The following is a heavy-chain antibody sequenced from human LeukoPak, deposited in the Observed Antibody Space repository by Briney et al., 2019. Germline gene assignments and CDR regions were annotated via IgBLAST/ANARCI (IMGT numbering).Heavy chain of an antibody. D-gene: IGHD4-17*01. J-gene: IGHJ4*02. CDR2: IYYSGST. CDR3: ARDRAVTRDFDY. Sequence: SETLSLTCTVSGGSISSGDYYWSWIRQPPGKGLEWIGYIYYSGSTHYNPSLKSRVTISVDTSKNQFSLRLSSVTAADTAVYYCARDRAVTRDFDYWGQGTLVTVSS. CDR1: GGSISSGDYY. V-gene: IGHV4-30-4*01.